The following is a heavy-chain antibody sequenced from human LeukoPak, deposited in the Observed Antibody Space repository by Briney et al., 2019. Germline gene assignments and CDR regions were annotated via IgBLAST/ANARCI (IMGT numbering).Heavy chain of an antibody. V-gene: IGHV1-8*01. D-gene: IGHD5-18*01. J-gene: IGHJ6*02. Sequence: ASVKVSCKASGYTFTSYDINWVRQATGQGLEWMGWMNPNSGNTGYAQKFQGRVTMTRNTSISTAYMELSSLRSEDTAVYYCARGGTQLWYYYYYGMDVWGQGTTVTVSS. CDR3: ARGGTQLWYYYYYGMDV. CDR1: GYTFTSYD. CDR2: MNPNSGNT.